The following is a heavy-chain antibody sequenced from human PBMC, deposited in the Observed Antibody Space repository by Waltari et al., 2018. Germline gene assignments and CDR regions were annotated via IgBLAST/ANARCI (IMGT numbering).Heavy chain of an antibody. D-gene: IGHD1-26*01. J-gene: IGHJ4*02. V-gene: IGHV3-33*01. CDR2: IWYDGSNK. CDR1: GFTFSSYG. CDR3: ARDAGAFDY. Sequence: QVQLVESGGGVVQPGRSLRLSCAASGFTFSSYGMHWVRQAPGKGREWVAVIWYDGSNKYYADSVKGRFTISRDNSKNTLYLQMNSLRAEDTAVYYCARDAGAFDYWGQGTLVTVSS.